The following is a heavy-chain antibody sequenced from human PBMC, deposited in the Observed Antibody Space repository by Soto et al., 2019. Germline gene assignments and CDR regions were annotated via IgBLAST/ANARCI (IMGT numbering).Heavy chain of an antibody. CDR2: IYWHDDK. J-gene: IGHJ4*01. D-gene: IGHD3-16*01. Sequence: SGPTLVNPTQTLTLTFTFSGFSLSTTGVGVSWIRQPPGKALEWLALIYWHDDKRYSPSLKSRLTITKDASKNQVVLTMTNVDPVDTATYYCAHRGGATVGLYYFDYWGQGALVTVSS. CDR3: AHRGGATVGLYYFDY. CDR1: GFSLSTTGVG. V-gene: IGHV2-5*01.